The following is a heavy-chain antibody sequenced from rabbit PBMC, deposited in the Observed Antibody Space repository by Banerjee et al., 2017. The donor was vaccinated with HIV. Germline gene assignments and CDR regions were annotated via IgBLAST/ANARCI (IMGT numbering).Heavy chain of an antibody. V-gene: IGHV1S45*01. J-gene: IGHJ4*01. CDR2: IYGGSSDNT. CDR1: GFSFSNKYV. CDR3: ARGYGITSGGARDYFNL. Sequence: QEQLEEPGGDLVKPEGSLTLTCTASGFSFSNKYVMCWVRQAPGKGLEWIACIYGGSSDNTDYARWAKGRFTISKTSSTTVTLQVTSLTAADTATYFCARGYGITSGGARDYFNLWGPGTLVTVS. D-gene: IGHD1-1*01.